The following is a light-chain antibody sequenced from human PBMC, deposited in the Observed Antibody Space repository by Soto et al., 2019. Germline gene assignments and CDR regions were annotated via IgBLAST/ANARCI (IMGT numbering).Light chain of an antibody. CDR1: SGNIASKY. CDR3: QSYDNYNVV. J-gene: IGLJ2*01. Sequence: FMLTQPHSVSESPGKTVTISCTRSSGNIASKYVQWYQQRPGSAPSTVIYEYYERPSGVPDRFSGAIHSSSNSASLTISGLKTEDEADYYCQSYDNYNVVFGGGTKLTVL. CDR2: EYY. V-gene: IGLV6-57*04.